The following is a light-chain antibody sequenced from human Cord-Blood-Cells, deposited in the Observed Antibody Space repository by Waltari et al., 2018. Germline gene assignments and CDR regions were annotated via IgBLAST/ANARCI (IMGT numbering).Light chain of an antibody. CDR2: DAS. CDR3: QQYDNLPLT. Sequence: DIRMTQSSSSLSASVGDRVTITCQASQDISNYLNWYQQKPGKAPKLLIYDASNLETGVPSRFSGSGSRTDFTFTISSLQPEDIATYYCQQYDNLPLTFGGGTKVEIK. V-gene: IGKV1-33*01. J-gene: IGKJ4*01. CDR1: QDISNY.